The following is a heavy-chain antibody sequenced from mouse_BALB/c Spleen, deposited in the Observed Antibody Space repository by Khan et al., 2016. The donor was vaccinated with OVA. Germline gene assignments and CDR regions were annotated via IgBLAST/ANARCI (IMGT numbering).Heavy chain of an antibody. CDR1: GYSITSDYV. Sequence: EVQLQESGPGLVKPSQSLSLTCTVTGYSITSDYVRNLIRQSPGNKLEWMGNISYSGSTTYNPSFKSRISITRDTSKNQSFLQLNSVTTEDTATYYCARWFTYWGQGTLVTVSA. CDR3: ARWFTY. J-gene: IGHJ3*01. V-gene: IGHV3-2*02. CDR2: ISYSGST.